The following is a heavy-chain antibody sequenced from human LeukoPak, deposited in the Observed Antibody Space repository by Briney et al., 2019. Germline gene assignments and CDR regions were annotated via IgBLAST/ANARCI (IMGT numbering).Heavy chain of an antibody. D-gene: IGHD3-10*01. CDR2: IWYDGSNK. V-gene: IGHV3-33*01. CDR3: ARDPSAYYGSGSYYSYGMDV. CDR1: GFTFSSYG. Sequence: GGSLRLSCAASGFTFSSYGMHWVRQAPGKGLEGVAVIWYDGSNKYYADSVKGRFTISRDNSKNTLYLQMNSLRAEDTAVYYCARDPSAYYGSGSYYSYGMDVWGQGTTVTVSS. J-gene: IGHJ6*02.